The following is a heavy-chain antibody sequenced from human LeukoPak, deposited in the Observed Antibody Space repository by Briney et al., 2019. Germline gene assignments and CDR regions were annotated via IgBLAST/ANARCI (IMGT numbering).Heavy chain of an antibody. V-gene: IGHV1-69*04. CDR1: RGTFSSYA. CDR2: IIPILGIA. D-gene: IGHD6-19*01. J-gene: IGHJ4*02. Sequence: GASVKVSCKASRGTFSSYAISWVRQAPGQGLEWMGRIIPILGIANYAQKFQGRVTITADKSTSTAYMELSSLRSEDTAVYYCARDLGTAVAGRSPSHDWGQGTLVTVSS. CDR3: ARDLGTAVAGRSPSHD.